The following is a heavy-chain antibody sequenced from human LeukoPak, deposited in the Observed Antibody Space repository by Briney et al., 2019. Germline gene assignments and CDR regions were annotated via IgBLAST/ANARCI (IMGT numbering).Heavy chain of an antibody. CDR2: IKQDGTKK. Sequence: GGSLRLSCAASGFTFSSSGMSWVRQAPGKGLEWVANIKQDGTKKYYVGSVKGRFTISRDNAKDSLFLQMNSLRVEDTAVYYCARDVAYCGGDCYSHSDYWGQGILVSVSS. V-gene: IGHV3-7*01. CDR1: GFTFSSSG. J-gene: IGHJ4*02. D-gene: IGHD2-21*02. CDR3: ARDVAYCGGDCYSHSDY.